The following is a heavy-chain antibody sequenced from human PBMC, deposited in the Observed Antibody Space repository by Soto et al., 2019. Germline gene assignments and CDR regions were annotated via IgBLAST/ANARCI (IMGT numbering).Heavy chain of an antibody. V-gene: IGHV1-18*01. J-gene: IGHJ4*02. CDR3: ARGRYGDY. CDR1: GYAFTTYG. Sequence: QVHLVQSGAEVKKPGASVKVSCKGSGYAFTTYGITWVRQAPGQGLEWMGWISAHNGNTNYAQKLQGRVTVTRDTSTSTAYMELRSLRPDETAVYYGARGRYGDYWGQGALVTVSS. CDR2: ISAHNGNT. D-gene: IGHD1-1*01.